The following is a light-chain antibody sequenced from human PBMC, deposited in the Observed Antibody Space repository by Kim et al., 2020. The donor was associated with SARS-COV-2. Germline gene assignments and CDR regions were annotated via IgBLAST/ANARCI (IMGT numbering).Light chain of an antibody. CDR3: GTWDSSLSNLV. V-gene: IGLV1-51*01. Sequence: FTTSWSXRMRKXGEXRVSWYQQXPXPAPKLXIYDXDKRPYVIPDRFSASKAGTSAALDIAGLQTEXXADYYCGTWDSSLSNLVFGGGTQLTVL. CDR2: DXD. J-gene: IGLJ2*01. CDR1: MRKXGEXR.